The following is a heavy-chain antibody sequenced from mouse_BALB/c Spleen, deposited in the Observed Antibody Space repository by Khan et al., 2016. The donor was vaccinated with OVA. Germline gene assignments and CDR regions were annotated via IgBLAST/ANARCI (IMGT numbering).Heavy chain of an antibody. CDR3: ARGWSAYYRGHGWAMEY. J-gene: IGHJ4*01. Sequence: QIQLVQSGPELKKPGETVRISCKASGYTFTTAGIQWVQKMPGKGLKWIGWINTHSGVPKYAEDFKGRFAFSLEISVSTTYLQITNLKNEDTATXFGARGWSAYYRGHGWAMEYWGQGTSVTVSS. CDR1: GYTFTTAG. D-gene: IGHD2-12*01. V-gene: IGHV9-4*02. CDR2: INTHSGVP.